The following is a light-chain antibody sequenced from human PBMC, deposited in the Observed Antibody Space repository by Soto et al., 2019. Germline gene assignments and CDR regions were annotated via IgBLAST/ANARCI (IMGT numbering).Light chain of an antibody. CDR3: CSYAGSYTYV. V-gene: IGLV2-11*01. J-gene: IGLJ1*01. Sequence: QSALTQPPSVSGSPGQSVTISCTGTSSDVGGYNYVSWYQQHPGKAPKLMIYDVNKRPSGVPDRFSGSKSGNTASLTISGLQAEDEADYYCCSYAGSYTYVFATGTKLTVL. CDR1: SSDVGGYNY. CDR2: DVN.